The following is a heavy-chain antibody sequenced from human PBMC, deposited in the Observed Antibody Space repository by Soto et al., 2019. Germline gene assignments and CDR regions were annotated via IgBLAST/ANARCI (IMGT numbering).Heavy chain of an antibody. V-gene: IGHV3-30-3*01. CDR3: ARTSIAAAGGRPLDY. D-gene: IGHD6-13*01. CDR2: ISYDGSNK. Sequence: QVQLVESGGGVVQPGRSLRLSCAASGFTFSSYAMHWVRQAPGKGLEWVAVISYDGSNKYYADSVKGRFTISRDNSKNTLYLQMNSLRAEDTAVYYCARTSIAAAGGRPLDYWGQGTLVTVSS. CDR1: GFTFSSYA. J-gene: IGHJ4*02.